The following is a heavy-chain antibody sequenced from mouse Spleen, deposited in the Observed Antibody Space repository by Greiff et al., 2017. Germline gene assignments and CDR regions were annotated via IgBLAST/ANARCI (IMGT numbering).Heavy chain of an antibody. CDR3: ARDRDYFDV. J-gene: IGHJ1*01. D-gene: IGHD3-3*01. CDR2: ISSGGGST. CDR1: GFTFSSYY. Sequence: SGFTFSSYYMSWVRQTPEKRLEWVATISSGGGSTYYPDSVKGRFTISRDNAKNTLYLQMSSLNSEDTAVYYCARDRDYFDVWGAGTTVTVSS. V-gene: IGHV5-6-4*01.